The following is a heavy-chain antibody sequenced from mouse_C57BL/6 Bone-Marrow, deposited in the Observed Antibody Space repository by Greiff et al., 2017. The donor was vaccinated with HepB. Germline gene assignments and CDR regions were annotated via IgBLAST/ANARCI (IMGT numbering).Heavy chain of an antibody. CDR3: ARLTRITTVD. CDR1: GFTFSSYG. V-gene: IGHV5-6*01. CDR2: ISSGGSYT. J-gene: IGHJ3*01. D-gene: IGHD1-1*01. Sequence: EVKVVESGGDLVKPGGSLKLSCAASGFTFSSYGMSWVRQTPDKRLEWVATISSGGSYTYYPDSVKGRFTISRDNAKNTLYLQMSSLKSEDTAMYYCARLTRITTVDWGQGTLVTVSA.